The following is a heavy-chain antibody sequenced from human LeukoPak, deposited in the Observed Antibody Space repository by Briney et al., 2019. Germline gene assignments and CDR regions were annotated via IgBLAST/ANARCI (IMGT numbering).Heavy chain of an antibody. D-gene: IGHD3-22*01. CDR2: ISGSGGST. J-gene: IGHJ4*02. CDR1: GFTFSNYA. CDR3: AKVSYYYDSSGYPYYFDY. V-gene: IGHV3-23*01. Sequence: GGSLRLSCAASGFTFSNYAVSWVRQAPGKGLEGVSAISGSGGSTYYADAVKGRFTISRDNSKNTLYLQMNSLRAEDTAVYYCAKVSYYYDSSGYPYYFDYWGQGTLVTVSS.